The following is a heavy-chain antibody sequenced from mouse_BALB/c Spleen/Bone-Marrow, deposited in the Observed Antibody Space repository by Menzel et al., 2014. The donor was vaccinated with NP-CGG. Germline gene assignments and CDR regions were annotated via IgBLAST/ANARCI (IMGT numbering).Heavy chain of an antibody. CDR3: TRREYYRYDRAMDY. D-gene: IGHD2-14*01. Sequence: QVTLKECGAELVKPGASVKLSCKASGYTFTSYYMYWVKQRPGQGLEWIGEINPSNGGTNFNEKFKSKATLTVDKSSSTAYMQLSSLTSEDSAVYYCTRREYYRYDRAMDYWGQGTSVTVSS. V-gene: IGHV1S81*02. CDR2: INPSNGGT. J-gene: IGHJ4*01. CDR1: GYTFTSYY.